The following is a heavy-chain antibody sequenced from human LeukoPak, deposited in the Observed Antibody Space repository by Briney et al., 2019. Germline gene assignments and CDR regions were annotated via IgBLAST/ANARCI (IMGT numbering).Heavy chain of an antibody. Sequence: GESLKISCKGSGYSFTSYWIGWVRQMPGKGLEWMGIIYLGDSDTRYSPSFQGQVTISADKSISTAYLQWSSLKASDTAMYYCARRGRYCSGGSCYHFDYWGQGTLVTVSS. V-gene: IGHV5-51*01. CDR3: ARRGRYCSGGSCYHFDY. D-gene: IGHD2-15*01. CDR1: GYSFTSYW. J-gene: IGHJ4*02. CDR2: IYLGDSDT.